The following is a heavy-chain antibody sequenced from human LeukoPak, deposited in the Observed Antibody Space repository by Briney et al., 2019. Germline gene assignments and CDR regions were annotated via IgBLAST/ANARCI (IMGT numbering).Heavy chain of an antibody. Sequence: PSETLSLTCAVYGGSFSGYYWSWIRQPPGKGLEWIGEINHSGSTNYNPSLKSRVTISVDTSKNQFSLKLSSVTAADTAVYYCARVGYGSGSYADWFDPWGQGTLVTVSS. J-gene: IGHJ5*02. D-gene: IGHD3-10*01. CDR2: INHSGST. CDR3: ARVGYGSGSYADWFDP. V-gene: IGHV4-34*01. CDR1: GGSFSGYY.